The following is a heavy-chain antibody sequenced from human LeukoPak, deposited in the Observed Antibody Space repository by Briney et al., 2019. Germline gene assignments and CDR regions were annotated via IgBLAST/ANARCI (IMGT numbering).Heavy chain of an antibody. CDR1: GFAFSSHE. CDR2: ISDVGTTI. V-gene: IGHV3-48*03. Sequence: PGGSLRLSCAASGFAFSSHEMNWVRQAPGKGLEWVSYISDVGTTIYYADSVKGRFTISRDNAKNSLYLQMNSLRAEDTAVYYCAREYMTTWGQGTMVTVSS. J-gene: IGHJ3*01. CDR3: AREYMTT. D-gene: IGHD4-17*01.